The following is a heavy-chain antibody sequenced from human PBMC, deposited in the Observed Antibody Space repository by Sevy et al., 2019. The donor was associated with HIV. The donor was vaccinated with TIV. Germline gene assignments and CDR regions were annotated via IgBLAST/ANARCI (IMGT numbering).Heavy chain of an antibody. D-gene: IGHD3-16*01. CDR3: ARDLRRWGNAPPLDY. Sequence: ASVKVSCKASGYTFTGYYMHWVRQAPGQGLEWMGWINPNSGGTNYAQKFQGRVTMTRDTSISTAYMELSRLRSDDTAVYYCARDLRRWGNAPPLDYWGQRTLVTVSS. V-gene: IGHV1-2*02. CDR2: INPNSGGT. CDR1: GYTFTGYY. J-gene: IGHJ4*02.